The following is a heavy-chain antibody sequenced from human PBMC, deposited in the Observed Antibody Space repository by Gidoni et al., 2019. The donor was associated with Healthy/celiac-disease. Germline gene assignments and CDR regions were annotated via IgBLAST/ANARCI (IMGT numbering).Heavy chain of an antibody. Sequence: EVQLVESGGGLVQPGGSLRLSCSASGFTFSSYAMHWVRQAPGKGLEYVSAISSNGGSTYYADSVKGRFTISRDNSKNTLYLQMSSLRAEDTAVYYCVKSPHYYGSGSYYPEGYFDYWGQGTLVTVSS. CDR2: ISSNGGST. CDR3: VKSPHYYGSGSYYPEGYFDY. J-gene: IGHJ4*02. CDR1: GFTFSSYA. D-gene: IGHD3-10*01. V-gene: IGHV3-64D*08.